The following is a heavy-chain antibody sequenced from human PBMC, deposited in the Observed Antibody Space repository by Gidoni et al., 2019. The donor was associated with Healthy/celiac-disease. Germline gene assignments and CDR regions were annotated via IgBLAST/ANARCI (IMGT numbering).Heavy chain of an antibody. CDR3: AKVTRGYSSGWYHY. CDR2: ISGSGGST. V-gene: IGHV3-23*01. Sequence: VQLLESVGGLVQPGGSLRLSCAASGFTFSSYAMSWVRQAPGKGLEWVSAISGSGGSTYYADSVKGRFNISRDNSKNTLYMQMNSLRAEDTAVYYCAKVTRGYSSGWYHYWGQGTLVTVSS. CDR1: GFTFSSYA. D-gene: IGHD6-19*01. J-gene: IGHJ4*02.